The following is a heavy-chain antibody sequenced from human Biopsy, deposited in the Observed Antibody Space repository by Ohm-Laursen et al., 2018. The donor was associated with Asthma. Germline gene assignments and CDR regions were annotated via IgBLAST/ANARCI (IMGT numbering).Heavy chain of an antibody. Sequence: SLRLSCAASGFTFSDYYMSWIRQAPGKGLEWVSYISTGGTAINYADSVKGRFTISRDNAKNSLYLQLNSLRAGDTAVYYCARARSGNYFDYWGQGTLVTVPS. CDR2: ISTGGTAI. V-gene: IGHV3-11*01. CDR1: GFTFSDYY. D-gene: IGHD5-12*01. J-gene: IGHJ4*02. CDR3: ARARSGNYFDY.